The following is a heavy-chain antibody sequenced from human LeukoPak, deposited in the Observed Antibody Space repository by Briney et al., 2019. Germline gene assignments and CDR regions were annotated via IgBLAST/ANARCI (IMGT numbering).Heavy chain of an antibody. J-gene: IGHJ6*02. D-gene: IGHD1-14*01. CDR2: VGSTSGYI. Sequence: PGGSLRLSCAASGFTFSSYAMSWVRQAPGKGLEWVSSVGSTSGYIYYADSVKGRFTISRDNSKNSVYLQMNSLRAEDTAVYCCARRSPEYYYYAMDVWGQGTTVTVSS. V-gene: IGHV3-21*01. CDR3: ARRSPEYYYYAMDV. CDR1: GFTFSSYA.